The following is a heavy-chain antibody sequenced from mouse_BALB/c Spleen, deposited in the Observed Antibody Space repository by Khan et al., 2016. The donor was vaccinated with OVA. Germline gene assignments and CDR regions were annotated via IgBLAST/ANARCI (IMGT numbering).Heavy chain of an antibody. CDR3: ARGNYYGYYFDY. Sequence: EVELVESGPGLVKPSQSLSLTCTVTGYSITSGYAWNWIRQFPGNKLEWMGYISYSGGTSSNPSLKSRISITRDTSTNQFFLQLNSVTTEDTATYYCARGNYYGYYFDYWGQGTTLTVSS. V-gene: IGHV3-2*02. CDR2: ISYSGGT. J-gene: IGHJ2*01. CDR1: GYSITSGYA. D-gene: IGHD1-1*01.